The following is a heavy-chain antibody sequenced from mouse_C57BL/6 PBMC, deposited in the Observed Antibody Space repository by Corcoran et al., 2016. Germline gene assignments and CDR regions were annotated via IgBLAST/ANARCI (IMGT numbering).Heavy chain of an antibody. J-gene: IGHJ4*01. CDR3: ARSRSNYVRGAMDY. Sequence: QVKLQQAGAELVKPGASVKNSCKASGYAFSSYWMDWVKQRPGKGLEWIGQIYPGDGDTNYNGKFKGKATLTADKSSSTAYMQLSSLTSEDSAVYFCARSRSNYVRGAMDYWGQGTSVTVSS. CDR1: GYAFSSYW. CDR2: IYPGDGDT. D-gene: IGHD2-5*01. V-gene: IGHV1-80*01.